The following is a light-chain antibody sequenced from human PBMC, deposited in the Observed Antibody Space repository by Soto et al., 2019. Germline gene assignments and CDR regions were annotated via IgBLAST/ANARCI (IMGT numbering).Light chain of an antibody. CDR1: QSVSTN. V-gene: IGKV3-15*01. CDR3: KQYSHWPT. J-gene: IGKJ1*01. CDR2: GAS. Sequence: EVVMTQSPATLSVSPGERATLSCRASQSVSTNLAWYQQRPGQAPRLLIYGASTRASGFPARFSGSGSGTEFILTIRSLQSEDFAVYYCKQYSHWPTFGQGTKVEIK.